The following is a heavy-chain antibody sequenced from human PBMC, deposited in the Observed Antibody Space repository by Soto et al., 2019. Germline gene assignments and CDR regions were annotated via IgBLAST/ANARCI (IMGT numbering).Heavy chain of an antibody. J-gene: IGHJ6*01. D-gene: IGHD2-21*01. CDR3: SRRDCFGTGKYGVDI. V-gene: IGHV4-39*01. Sequence: PSVTQCVTSTASDGSKRSSNYHWVFKRQPPWKGLDFIGTISYSGSTYYHPLLNGRVIISVDTSKKQFSLKLSSLTAADKAVYYCSRRDCFGTGKYGVDISGQRTMVSASS. CDR2: ISYSGST. CDR1: DGSKRSSNYH.